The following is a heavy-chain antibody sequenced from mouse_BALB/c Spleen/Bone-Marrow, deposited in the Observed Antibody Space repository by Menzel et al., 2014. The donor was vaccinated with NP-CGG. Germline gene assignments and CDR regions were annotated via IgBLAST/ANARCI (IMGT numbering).Heavy chain of an antibody. D-gene: IGHD3-2*01. Sequence: QVQLQQSGPELVKPGALVKISCKASGYTFTSYDINWAKQRPGQGHEWIGWIYPGDGSTKYNEKFKGKATLSADKSSSTAYMQVSSLTSENSAVYFCAMTARGGFAYWGQGTLVTVSA. CDR3: AMTARGGFAY. J-gene: IGHJ3*01. CDR2: IYPGDGST. CDR1: GYTFTSYD. V-gene: IGHV1S56*01.